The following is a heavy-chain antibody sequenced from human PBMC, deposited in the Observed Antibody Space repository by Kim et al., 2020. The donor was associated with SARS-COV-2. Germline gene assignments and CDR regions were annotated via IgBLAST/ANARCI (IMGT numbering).Heavy chain of an antibody. CDR1: GGSFSGYF. CDR3: ARAPSGYEYFDY. J-gene: IGHJ4*02. D-gene: IGHD5-12*01. V-gene: IGHV4-34*01. CDR2: INYRGFT. Sequence: SETLSLTCAVYGGSFSGYFWSWIRQSPGKGLEWLGDINYRGFTNYNPSLKSRVTVSVDTSKNQFSMKLTSVTAADTAVYYCARAPSGYEYFDYWGRGALVTVS.